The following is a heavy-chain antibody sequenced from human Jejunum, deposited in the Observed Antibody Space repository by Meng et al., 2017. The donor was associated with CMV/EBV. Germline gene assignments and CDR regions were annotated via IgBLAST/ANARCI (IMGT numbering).Heavy chain of an antibody. CDR2: IYWNGDK. Sequence: GFSLTTSGVAVGWTRKPTGKALEWLAHIYWNGDKYYSTSLKSRLTITKDTSKNQVVLTMANVDPVDTATYYCAHLDGTTWYYYDYWGQGTLVTVSS. V-gene: IGHV2-5*01. CDR1: GFSLTTSGVA. J-gene: IGHJ4*02. D-gene: IGHD5-24*01. CDR3: AHLDGTTWYYYDY.